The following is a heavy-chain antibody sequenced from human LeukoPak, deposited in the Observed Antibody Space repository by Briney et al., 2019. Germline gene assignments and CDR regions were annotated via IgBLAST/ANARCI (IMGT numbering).Heavy chain of an antibody. D-gene: IGHD3-16*01. CDR3: ARDLLYHLDY. CDR2: IIPILGIA. Sequence: SVTVSFKASGGTFSIYAISWVRQAPGQGLEWMGRIIPILGIANYAQKFQGRVTITADKSTSTAYMELSSLRSEDTAVYYCARDLLYHLDYWGQGTLVTVSS. V-gene: IGHV1-69*04. CDR1: GGTFSIYA. J-gene: IGHJ4*02.